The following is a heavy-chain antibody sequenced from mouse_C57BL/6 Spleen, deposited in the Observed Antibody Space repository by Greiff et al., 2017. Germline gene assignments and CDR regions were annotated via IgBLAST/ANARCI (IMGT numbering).Heavy chain of an antibody. D-gene: IGHD1-1*01. J-gene: IGHJ1*03. V-gene: IGHV1-4*01. CDR3: ASRSGSSYWYFDV. CDR2: INPSSGYT. CDR1: GYTFTSYT. Sequence: QVQLKQSGAELARPGASVKMSCKASGYTFTSYTMHWVKQRPGQGLEWIGYINPSSGYTKYNQKFKDKATLTADKSSSTAYMQLSSLTSEDSAVYYCASRSGSSYWYFDVWGTGTTVTVSS.